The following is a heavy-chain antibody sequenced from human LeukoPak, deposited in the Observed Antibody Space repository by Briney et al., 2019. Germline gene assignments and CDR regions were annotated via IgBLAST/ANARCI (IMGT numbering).Heavy chain of an antibody. CDR2: ISGSGSHT. D-gene: IGHD6-13*01. CDR3: ARTKGGPASTWAFDI. J-gene: IGHJ3*02. Sequence: GRSLRLFCAASGFTFSDYYMSWIRQAPGKGLEWLSYISGSGSHTTYAESVRGRFTISRDNAENSLSLQLNSLRADDTAVYYCARTKGGPASTWAFDIWGQGTMVTVSS. V-gene: IGHV3-11*06. CDR1: GFTFSDYY.